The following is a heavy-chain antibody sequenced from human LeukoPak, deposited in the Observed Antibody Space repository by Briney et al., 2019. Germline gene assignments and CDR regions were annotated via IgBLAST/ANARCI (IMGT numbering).Heavy chain of an antibody. J-gene: IGHJ4*02. D-gene: IGHD3-16*02. CDR3: ARLSGTAFDH. V-gene: IGHV3-20*04. Sequence: PGGSLRLSCAASGFTFEDYAMSWVRQAPGKGPEWVYAVNWNGGATGYPDSVKGRFTISRDNAKNSLYLQMNCLRAEDTAFYYCARLSGTAFDHWGQGALVTVSS. CDR1: GFTFEDYA. CDR2: VNWNGGAT.